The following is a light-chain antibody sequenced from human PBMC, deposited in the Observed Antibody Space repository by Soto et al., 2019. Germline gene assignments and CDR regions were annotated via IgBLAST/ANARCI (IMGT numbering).Light chain of an antibody. J-gene: IGKJ4*01. Sequence: EIVLTQPPGTLSLSPGKRATLSCRASLSVSSDLAWYRQKPGQAPRLLIYRAFTRATGIPARFSGSGFGTDFTLTISSLQSEDFAVYYCQQYNNWPLTFGGGTKVDI. CDR1: LSVSSD. CDR3: QQYNNWPLT. CDR2: RAF. V-gene: IGKV3-15*01.